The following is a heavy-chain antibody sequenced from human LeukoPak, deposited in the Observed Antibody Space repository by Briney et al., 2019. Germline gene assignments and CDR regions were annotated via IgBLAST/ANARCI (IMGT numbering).Heavy chain of an antibody. D-gene: IGHD1-26*01. Sequence: GGSLRLYCAASGFTFSSYDMHWVRQAPGKGLEYVSAISSNGGSAYYANSVKGRFTISRDNSKNTLYLQMGSLRPEDMAVYYCARWERGMDVWGTGTTVTVSS. CDR3: ARWERGMDV. CDR2: ISSNGGSA. V-gene: IGHV3-64*01. J-gene: IGHJ6*04. CDR1: GFTFSSYD.